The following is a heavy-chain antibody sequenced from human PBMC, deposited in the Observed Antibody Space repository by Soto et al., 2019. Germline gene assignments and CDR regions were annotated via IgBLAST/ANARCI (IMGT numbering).Heavy chain of an antibody. D-gene: IGHD1-1*01. CDR2: SRDKAQGYST. Sequence: EVQLVESGGGLVQPGGSLRLSCAGSGFTLSDHYIDWVRQAPGKGLEWVGRSRDKAQGYSTAYAASVKGRFTTSRDESKNSVYLQMNSLKTEDTAVYYCARDVPMSTTIVLDTFDMWGQGTVVSVSS. J-gene: IGHJ3*02. CDR1: GFTLSDHY. CDR3: ARDVPMSTTIVLDTFDM. V-gene: IGHV3-72*01.